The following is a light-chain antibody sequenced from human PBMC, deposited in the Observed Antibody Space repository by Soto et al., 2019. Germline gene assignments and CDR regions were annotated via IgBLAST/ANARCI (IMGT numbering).Light chain of an antibody. CDR2: GAS. CDR3: QQYGSSGT. Sequence: EIVLTQCPGTVSLTPGDRATLSCRASQSVTNAYLAWYQQKPGQAPRLLIYGASNRATGIPDRFSGSGSGTDFTLTISRLEPEDFAVYYCQQYGSSGTFGQGTKVDI. CDR1: QSVTNAY. V-gene: IGKV3-20*01. J-gene: IGKJ1*01.